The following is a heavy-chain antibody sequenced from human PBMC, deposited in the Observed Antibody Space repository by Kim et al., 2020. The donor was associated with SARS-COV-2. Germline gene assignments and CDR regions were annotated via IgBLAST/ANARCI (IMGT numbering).Heavy chain of an antibody. Sequence: ASVKVSCKASGYTFTSYAMNWVRQAPGQRLEWMGWINAGDGNTKYSQKFQGRVTITRDSSASTAYMELSSLRSEDTAVYYCARDMPRHFDFWSGYSYYYYGMDVWGQGTTVTVSS. V-gene: IGHV1-3*01. CDR1: GYTFTSYA. CDR3: ARDMPRHFDFWSGYSYYYYGMDV. D-gene: IGHD3-3*01. J-gene: IGHJ6*02. CDR2: INAGDGNT.